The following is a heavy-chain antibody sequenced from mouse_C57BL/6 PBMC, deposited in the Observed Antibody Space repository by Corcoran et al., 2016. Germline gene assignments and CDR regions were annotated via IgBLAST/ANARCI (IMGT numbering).Heavy chain of an antibody. CDR1: GYTFTDYY. J-gene: IGHJ4*01. Sequence: EVQLQQSGPVLVKPGASVKMSCKASGYTFTDYYMNWVKQSHGKSLEWIGVINPYNGGTSYNQKFKGKATLTVDKSSSTAYMELNSLTSEDSAVYYCARVGLRFYAMDYWGQGTSVTVSS. CDR2: INPYNGGT. V-gene: IGHV1-19*01. CDR3: ARVGLRFYAMDY.